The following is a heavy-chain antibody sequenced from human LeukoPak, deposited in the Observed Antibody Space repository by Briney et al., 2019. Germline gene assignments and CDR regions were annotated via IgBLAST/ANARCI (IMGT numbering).Heavy chain of an antibody. V-gene: IGHV3-66*01. J-gene: IGHJ4*02. CDR3: ARGSTVTIPALDY. D-gene: IGHD4-17*01. CDR1: GFTVSSNY. CDR2: IYSGGST. Sequence: AGGSLRLSCAASGFTVSSNYMSWVRQAPGKGLEWVSVIYSGGSTYYADSVKGRSTISRDNSKNTLYLQMNSLRAEDTAVYYCARGSTVTIPALDYWGQGTLVTVSS.